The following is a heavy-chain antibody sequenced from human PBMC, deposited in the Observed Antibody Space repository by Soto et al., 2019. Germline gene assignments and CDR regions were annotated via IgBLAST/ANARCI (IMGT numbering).Heavy chain of an antibody. CDR2: ISYDGSNK. V-gene: IGHV3-30*18. Sequence: GGSLRLSWAASGFTFSSYGMHWVRQAPGKGLEWVAVISYDGSNKYYADSVKGRFTISRDNSKNTLYLQMNSLRAEDTAVYYCAKQVSSGYPFDYWGQGTLVTVSS. D-gene: IGHD3-22*01. CDR1: GFTFSSYG. CDR3: AKQVSSGYPFDY. J-gene: IGHJ4*02.